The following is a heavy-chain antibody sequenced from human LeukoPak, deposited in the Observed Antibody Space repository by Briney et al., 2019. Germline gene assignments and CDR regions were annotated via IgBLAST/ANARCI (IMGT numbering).Heavy chain of an antibody. D-gene: IGHD2-15*01. CDR3: ARCSSCHSSDY. CDR1: GGSISSYY. V-gene: IGHV4-4*07. CDR2: IYSSGST. Sequence: SETLSLTCTVSGGSISSYYWNWIRQPAGKGLEWIGRIYSSGSTNYNPSLQSRVTMSVDTSKNQLSLKLSSVTAADTAVYYCARCSSCHSSDYWGQGTLVTVSS. J-gene: IGHJ4*02.